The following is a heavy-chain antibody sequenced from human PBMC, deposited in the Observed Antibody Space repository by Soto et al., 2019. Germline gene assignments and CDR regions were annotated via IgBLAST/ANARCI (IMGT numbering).Heavy chain of an antibody. CDR3: ARSSWYCSGGSCYSAPYYYYYYGMDV. CDR1: GYTFTNYG. Sequence: ALLKGACKASGYTFTNYGISWVRQAPGQGLEWMGWISAYNVNTNYAQKLQGRVTMTTDTSTSTAYMELRRLRSEDTAVYYCARSSWYCSGGSCYSAPYYYYYYGMDVWGQGTTVTVS. D-gene: IGHD2-15*01. CDR2: ISAYNVNT. V-gene: IGHV1-18*01. J-gene: IGHJ6*02.